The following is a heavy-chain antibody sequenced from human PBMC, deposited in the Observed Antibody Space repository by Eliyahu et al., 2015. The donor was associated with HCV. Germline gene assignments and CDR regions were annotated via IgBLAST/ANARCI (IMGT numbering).Heavy chain of an antibody. V-gene: IGHV3-23*01. CDR1: GFXFSXYA. D-gene: IGHD1-14*01. CDR2: ISGSGGNT. Sequence: EVQLLESGGGLAQPGGSLRLSCAASGFXFSXYAMSWGRQAPGKGLEWVXVISGSGGNTNYADSVKGRFTISRDNSKNTLYLQMNSLRAEDTAVYYCAKGGTVPPYYYYGMDVWGQGTTVTVSS. J-gene: IGHJ6*02. CDR3: AKGGTVPPYYYYGMDV.